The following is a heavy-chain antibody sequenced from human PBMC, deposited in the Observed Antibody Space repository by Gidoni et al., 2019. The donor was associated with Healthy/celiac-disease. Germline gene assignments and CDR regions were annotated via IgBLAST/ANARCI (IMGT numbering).Heavy chain of an antibody. Sequence: EVQLVESGGVVVQPGGSLRLSCAASGFTFDDYTMHWVRQAPGKGLEWVSLISWDGGSTYYADSVKGRFTISRDNSKNSLYLQMNSLRTEDTALYYCAKDRDGYGPFDPWGQGTLVTVSS. D-gene: IGHD5-12*01. V-gene: IGHV3-43*01. CDR3: AKDRDGYGPFDP. J-gene: IGHJ5*02. CDR2: ISWDGGST. CDR1: GFTFDDYT.